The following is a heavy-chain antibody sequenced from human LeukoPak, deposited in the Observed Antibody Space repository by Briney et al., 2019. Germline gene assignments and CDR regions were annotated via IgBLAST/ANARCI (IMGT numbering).Heavy chain of an antibody. Sequence: KPSETLSLTCTVSGGSISSSSYYWGWIRQPPGKGLEWIGSIYYSGSTYYNPSLKSRVTISVDTSKNQFSLRLSSVTAADTAVYYCARQANYYNWFDPWGQGTLVTV. CDR1: GGSISSSSYY. V-gene: IGHV4-39*01. D-gene: IGHD1-7*01. J-gene: IGHJ5*02. CDR2: IYYSGST. CDR3: ARQANYYNWFDP.